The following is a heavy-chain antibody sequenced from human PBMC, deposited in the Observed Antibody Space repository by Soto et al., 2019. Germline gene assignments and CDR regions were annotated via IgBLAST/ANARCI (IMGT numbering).Heavy chain of an antibody. CDR2: IIPIFGTA. D-gene: IGHD3-22*01. CDR3: ARGWGYDSNDYYYAY. V-gene: IGHV1-69*01. CDR1: GGTFSRHA. Sequence: QVQLVQSGAEVRKPGSSVKVSCKASGGTFSRHAISWVRQAPGQGLEWMGGIIPIFGTANHAQKYQGRVTISADESTSTVDMELSSLISEDTAMYYCARGWGYDSNDYYYAYWGQGTLVIVSS. J-gene: IGHJ4*02.